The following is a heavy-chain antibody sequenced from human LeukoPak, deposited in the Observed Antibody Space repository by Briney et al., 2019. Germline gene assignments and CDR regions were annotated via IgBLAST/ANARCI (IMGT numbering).Heavy chain of an antibody. Sequence: ASVKVSCKASGYTFTGYYMHWVRQAPGRGLEWMGWINPNSGGTNYAQKFQGRVTMTRDTSISTAYMELSRLRSDDTAVYYCARVQWLVRYYYYGMDVWGQGTTVTVSS. J-gene: IGHJ6*02. D-gene: IGHD6-19*01. V-gene: IGHV1-2*02. CDR1: GYTFTGYY. CDR2: INPNSGGT. CDR3: ARVQWLVRYYYYGMDV.